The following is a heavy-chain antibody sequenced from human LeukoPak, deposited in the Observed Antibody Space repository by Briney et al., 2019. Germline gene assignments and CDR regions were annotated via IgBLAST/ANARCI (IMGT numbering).Heavy chain of an antibody. CDR2: IGHNGTT. V-gene: IGHV4-34*01. Sequence: PSETLSLTCAVYGGSFNDYNWTWIRQPPGKGLEWIGEIGHNGTTNYNPSLKGRVTISVDTSKNQFSLKLSSVTAADTAVYYCARDPTLADDAFDIWGQGTMVTVSS. CDR1: GGSFNDYN. J-gene: IGHJ3*02. CDR3: ARDPTLADDAFDI. D-gene: IGHD2/OR15-2a*01.